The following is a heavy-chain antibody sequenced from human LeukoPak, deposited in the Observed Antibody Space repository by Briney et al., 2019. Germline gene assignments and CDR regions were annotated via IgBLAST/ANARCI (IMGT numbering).Heavy chain of an antibody. J-gene: IGHJ6*02. D-gene: IGHD4-17*01. Sequence: GASVKVSCKTSGYTFRNFAINWVRQAPGQGLEWMGWISAYNGNTNYAQKLQGRVTMTTDTSTSTAYMELRSLRSDDTAVYYCARDSDYGDPHYYYGMDVWGQGTTVTVSS. CDR1: GYTFRNFA. CDR3: ARDSDYGDPHYYYGMDV. CDR2: ISAYNGNT. V-gene: IGHV1-18*01.